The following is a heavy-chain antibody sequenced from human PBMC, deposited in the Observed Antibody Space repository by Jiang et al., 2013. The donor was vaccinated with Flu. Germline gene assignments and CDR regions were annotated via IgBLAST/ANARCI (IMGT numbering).Heavy chain of an antibody. J-gene: IGHJ4*03. CDR1: GYTFSSHL. CDR3: AREIWQPADIIYYYFDN. Sequence: QSGSELERRPGASVKVSCKASGYTFSSHLMNWVRQAPGQGLEWMGKDQHQHWEPNICPGLHRTVCLSFDTSVSTAYLQICSLKAEDTAMFYCAREIWQPADIIYYYFDNGGQG. CDR2: QHQHWEP. V-gene: IGHV7-4-1*01. D-gene: IGHD2-2*01.